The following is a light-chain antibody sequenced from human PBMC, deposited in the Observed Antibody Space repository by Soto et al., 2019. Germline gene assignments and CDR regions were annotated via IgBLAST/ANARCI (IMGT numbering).Light chain of an antibody. Sequence: EIVLTQSPGTLSLSPGQRATLSCRASESISRDYLAWYQQRLGQAPRLLIYGASSGATGIPDRFSDSGSGTDFTLTISRLEPEDFAIYYSQQYGGVPYTIGQGTQLEIK. V-gene: IGKV3-20*01. CDR3: QQYGGVPYT. J-gene: IGKJ2*01. CDR2: GAS. CDR1: ESISRDY.